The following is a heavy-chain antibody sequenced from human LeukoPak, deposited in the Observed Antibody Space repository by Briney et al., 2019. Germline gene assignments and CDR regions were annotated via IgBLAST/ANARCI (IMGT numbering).Heavy chain of an antibody. D-gene: IGHD6-13*01. Sequence: GSLRLSCAASGFTLTSYEMNWVRLAPGKGLEWISYISRTGNSIYYADSVKGRFTVSRDSAKNSLYLQMNSLRAEDTAVYYCARGPYSSNWYVDYWGQGTLVTVAS. CDR2: ISRTGNSI. J-gene: IGHJ4*02. CDR3: ARGPYSSNWYVDY. V-gene: IGHV3-48*03. CDR1: GFTLTSYE.